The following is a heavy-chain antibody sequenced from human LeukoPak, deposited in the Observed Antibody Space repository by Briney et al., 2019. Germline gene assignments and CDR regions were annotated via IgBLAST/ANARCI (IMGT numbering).Heavy chain of an antibody. CDR1: GGSLSSYY. Sequence: PSETLSLTCTVSGGSLSSYYWSWIRQPPGKGLEWIGYIYYSGSTNYNPSLKSRVTISVDTSKNQFSLKLSSVTAADTAVYYCARDGLGYCSGGSCYDLDYWGQGTLVTVSS. V-gene: IGHV4-59*12. CDR2: IYYSGST. D-gene: IGHD2-15*01. J-gene: IGHJ4*02. CDR3: ARDGLGYCSGGSCYDLDY.